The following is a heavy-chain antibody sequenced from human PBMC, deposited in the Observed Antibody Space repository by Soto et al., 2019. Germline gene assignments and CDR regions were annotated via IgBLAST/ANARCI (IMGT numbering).Heavy chain of an antibody. CDR1: GFTFSSYA. D-gene: IGHD3-3*01. CDR3: AKDLAYDFWSGQDYYYGMDV. CDR2: ISGSGGST. J-gene: IGHJ6*02. Sequence: TGGSVRLSCAASGFTFSSYAMSWVRQAPGKGLEWVSAISGSGGSTYYADSVKGRFTISRDNSKNTLYLQMNSLRAEDTAVYYCAKDLAYDFWSGQDYYYGMDVWGQGTTVTVSS. V-gene: IGHV3-23*01.